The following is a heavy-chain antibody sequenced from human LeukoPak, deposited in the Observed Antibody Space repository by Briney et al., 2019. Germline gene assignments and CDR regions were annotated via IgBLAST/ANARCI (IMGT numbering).Heavy chain of an antibody. J-gene: IGHJ4*02. CDR1: GFTFSSYS. D-gene: IGHD6-19*01. Sequence: GGSLRLSCAASGFTFSSYSMNWVRQAPGKGLEWVSSISSSSSYIYYADSVKGRFTISRDNAKNSLYLQMDSLRPEDTGVYYCARVGKSGWDFDHWGQGTLVTVSS. CDR2: ISSSSSYI. CDR3: ARVGKSGWDFDH. V-gene: IGHV3-21*01.